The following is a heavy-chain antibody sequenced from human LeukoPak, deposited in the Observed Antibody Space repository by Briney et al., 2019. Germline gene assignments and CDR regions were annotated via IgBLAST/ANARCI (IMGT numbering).Heavy chain of an antibody. J-gene: IGHJ6*03. CDR2: ISGSGGST. Sequence: GGSLRLSCAASGFTFSSYAMSWVRQAPGKGLEWVSAISGSGGSTYYADSVKGRFTISRDNAKNSLYLQMNSLRAEDTAVYYCARKEAARRVDYYCYYMDVWGKGTTVTVSS. D-gene: IGHD6-6*01. V-gene: IGHV3-23*01. CDR3: ARKEAARRVDYYCYYMDV. CDR1: GFTFSSYA.